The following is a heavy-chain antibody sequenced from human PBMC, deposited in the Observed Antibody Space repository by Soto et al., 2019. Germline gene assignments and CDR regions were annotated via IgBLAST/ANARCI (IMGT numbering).Heavy chain of an antibody. V-gene: IGHV3-30*03. CDR2: LSYDGSNK. J-gene: IGHJ6*02. CDR3: ARVVPAAMYYYYGMDV. CDR1: GFTFSTYA. Sequence: QVQLVESGGGVVQPGRSLRLSCAASGFTFSTYAMHWVRQAPGKGLEWVAVLSYDGSNKYYADSVKGRFTIPRDNSKNTLYLQMNSLRAEDTAVYYCARVVPAAMYYYYGMDVWGQGTTVTVSS. D-gene: IGHD2-2*01.